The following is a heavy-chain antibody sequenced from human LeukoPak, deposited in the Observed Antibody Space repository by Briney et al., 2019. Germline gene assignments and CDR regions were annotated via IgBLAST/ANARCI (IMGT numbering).Heavy chain of an antibody. D-gene: IGHD3-10*01. CDR2: IYYSGST. Sequence: SETLSLTCTVSGGSISSNSYYWGWIRQPPGKGLEWIGSIYYSGSTYYNPSLKSRVTISVDTSKNQFSLKLSSVTAADTAVYYCAGHGNGYYYGSGGYYKSHYFDYWGQGTLVTVPS. V-gene: IGHV4-39*01. J-gene: IGHJ4*02. CDR1: GGSISSNSYY. CDR3: AGHGNGYYYGSGGYYKSHYFDY.